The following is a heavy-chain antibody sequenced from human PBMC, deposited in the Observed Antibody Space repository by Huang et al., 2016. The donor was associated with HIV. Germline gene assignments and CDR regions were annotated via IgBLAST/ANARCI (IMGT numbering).Heavy chain of an antibody. CDR1: GGSIRSDNYY. CDR2: IYYSGGT. Sequence: QLQLQESGPGLVKPSETLSLTCTVSGGSIRSDNYYWGWIRQPPGKGLEWSGSIYYSGGTYYNPSLNSRVTITVDTSKNQFSLKMRSVTAADTAVYYCARLPGSITMIRGVITDPYWGQGTLVTDSS. V-gene: IGHV4-39*01. D-gene: IGHD3-10*01. CDR3: ARLPGSITMIRGVITDPY. J-gene: IGHJ4*02.